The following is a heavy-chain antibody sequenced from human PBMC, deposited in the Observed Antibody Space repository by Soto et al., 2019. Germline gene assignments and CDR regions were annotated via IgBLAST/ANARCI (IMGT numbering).Heavy chain of an antibody. CDR1: GFTFSTYS. J-gene: IGHJ4*02. V-gene: IGHV3-21*01. CDR2: ISGSGNYT. CDR3: AREGINNYNEYYFDS. Sequence: EVHLVESGGGLVKPGGSLRLSCAASGFTFSTYSMNWVRQAPGKGLEWVSSISGSGNYTHYADFLRGRFTISRDNAKTSLYLQMNSLRAEDTAVYYCAREGINNYNEYYFDSWGQGTVVTVSS. D-gene: IGHD4-4*01.